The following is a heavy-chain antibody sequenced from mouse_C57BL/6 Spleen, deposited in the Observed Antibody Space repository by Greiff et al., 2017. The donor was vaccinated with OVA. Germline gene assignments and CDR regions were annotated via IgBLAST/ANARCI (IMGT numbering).Heavy chain of an antibody. J-gene: IGHJ1*03. V-gene: IGHV1-4*01. Sequence: VMLVESGAELARPGASVKMSCKASGYTFTSYTMHWVKQRPGQGLEWIGYINPSSGYTKYNQKFKDKATLTADKSSSTAYMQLSSLTSEDSAVYYCARRGGSSHWYFDVWGTGTTVTVSS. CDR3: ARRGGSSHWYFDV. CDR2: INPSSGYT. D-gene: IGHD1-1*01. CDR1: GYTFTSYT.